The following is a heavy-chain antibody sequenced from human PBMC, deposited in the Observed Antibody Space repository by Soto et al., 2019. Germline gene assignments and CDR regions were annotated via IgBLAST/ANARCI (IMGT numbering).Heavy chain of an antibody. D-gene: IGHD6-19*01. V-gene: IGHV1-46*01. J-gene: IGHJ6*02. CDR1: GYTFTSYY. CDR3: ARGVAATYYYYGMDV. CDR2: INPSGGST. Sequence: VKVSCKASGYTFTSYYMHWVRQAPGQGLEWMGIINPSGGSTNYAQKLQGRVTMTTDTSTSTAYMELRSLRSDDTAVYYCARGVAATYYYYGMDVWGQGTTVTVSS.